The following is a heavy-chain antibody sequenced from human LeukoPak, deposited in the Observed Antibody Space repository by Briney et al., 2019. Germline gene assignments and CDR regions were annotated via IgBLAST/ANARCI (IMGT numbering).Heavy chain of an antibody. CDR2: ISAYNGNT. CDR1: GYTFTSYG. Sequence: ASVKVSCKDSGYTFTSYGISWVRQAPGQGLEWMGWISAYNGNTNYARKLQGRVTMTTDTSTSTAYMELRSLRSDDTAVYYCARAVGEYSSSWGTYYYYYYMDVWGKGTTVTVSS. D-gene: IGHD6-13*01. J-gene: IGHJ6*03. V-gene: IGHV1-18*01. CDR3: ARAVGEYSSSWGTYYYYYYMDV.